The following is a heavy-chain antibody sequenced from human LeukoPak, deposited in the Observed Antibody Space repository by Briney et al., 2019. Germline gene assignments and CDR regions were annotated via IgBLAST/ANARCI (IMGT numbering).Heavy chain of an antibody. CDR1: GGSISSSSYY. Sequence: SETLSLTCTVSGGSISSSSYYWGWLRQPPGKGLEWIGSIYYSGSTYYNPSLKSRVTISVDTSKNQFSLKLSSVTAADTAVYYCARDRGDYVWGSYRYNPEGYFDYWGQGTLVTVSS. CDR2: IYYSGST. D-gene: IGHD3-16*02. J-gene: IGHJ4*02. V-gene: IGHV4-39*07. CDR3: ARDRGDYVWGSYRYNPEGYFDY.